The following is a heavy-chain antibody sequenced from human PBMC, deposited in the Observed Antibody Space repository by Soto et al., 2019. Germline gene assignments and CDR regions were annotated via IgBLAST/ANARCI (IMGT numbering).Heavy chain of an antibody. CDR3: AHGRYFVAFDY. V-gene: IGHV2-5*02. Sequence: QITLKESGPPLVKPTQTLTLTCTFSGFSLSTSGVGVGWIRQPPGKALEWLALIFWDDDKRYSPSLKSRLTITKDTSKNQVVLTMTNMDPVDTATYYCAHGRYFVAFDYWGQGTLVTVSS. J-gene: IGHJ4*02. D-gene: IGHD3-9*01. CDR1: GFSLSTSGVG. CDR2: IFWDDDK.